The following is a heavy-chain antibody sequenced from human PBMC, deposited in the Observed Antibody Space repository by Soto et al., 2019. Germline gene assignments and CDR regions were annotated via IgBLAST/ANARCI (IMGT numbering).Heavy chain of an antibody. CDR3: AKGSGIMGYYYGMDV. D-gene: IGHD2-8*01. CDR2: RSYDGSNK. CDR1: GFTFSSYG. Sequence: QVQLVESGGGVVQPGRSLRLSCAASGFTFSSYGMHWVRQAPGKGLEWVAVRSYDGSNKYYADSVKGRFTISRDNSKNQLYLQMNSLRAEDTAVYYCAKGSGIMGYYYGMDVGGQGTTVTVSS. V-gene: IGHV3-30*18. J-gene: IGHJ6*02.